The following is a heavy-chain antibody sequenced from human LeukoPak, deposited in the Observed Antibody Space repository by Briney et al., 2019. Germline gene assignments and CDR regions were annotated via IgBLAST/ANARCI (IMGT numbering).Heavy chain of an antibody. J-gene: IGHJ6*03. CDR1: GFTFRTYT. Sequence: PGGSLRLSCTASGFTFRTYTMNWVRQAPGKGLEWVSYISSSGDYKYYTDSLKGRFTISRDSAKNTVYLQMTTQRAEDTAIYCRARDSDSSGWLDYYMDVWGKGTTVTISS. D-gene: IGHD6-19*01. V-gene: IGHV3-21*01. CDR2: ISSSGDYK. CDR3: ARDSDSSGWLDYYMDV.